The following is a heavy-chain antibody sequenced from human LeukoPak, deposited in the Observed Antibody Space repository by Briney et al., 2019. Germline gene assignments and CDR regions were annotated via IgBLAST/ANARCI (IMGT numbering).Heavy chain of an antibody. CDR1: GYSFTSYW. J-gene: IGHJ6*04. CDR3: ARLPVGVAAAASSGNGMDV. V-gene: IGHV5-10-1*01. Sequence: GESLKISCKGSGYSFTSYWISWVRQMPGKGLEWMGRIDPSDSYTNYSPSFQGHVTISADKSISTAYLQWSSLKASDTAMYYCARLPVGVAAAASSGNGMDVWGKGTTVTVSP. D-gene: IGHD6-13*01. CDR2: IDPSDSYT.